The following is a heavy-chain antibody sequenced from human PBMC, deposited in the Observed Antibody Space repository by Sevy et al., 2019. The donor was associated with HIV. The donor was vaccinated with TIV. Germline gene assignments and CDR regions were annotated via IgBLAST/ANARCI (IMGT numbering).Heavy chain of an antibody. J-gene: IGHJ2*01. D-gene: IGHD3-16*01. CDR1: GFTFSDHY. CDR3: ARHDYVSTYWYFDL. V-gene: IGHV3-11*01. CDR2: ISTSGGTI. Sequence: GGSLRLSCTASGFTFSDHYMSWIRHAPGKGLEWISHISTSGGTIFYADSVKGRFTVSRDNVRSNSSMYLQMDGLRAEDTAIYYCARHDYVSTYWYFDLQGRGTLITVSS.